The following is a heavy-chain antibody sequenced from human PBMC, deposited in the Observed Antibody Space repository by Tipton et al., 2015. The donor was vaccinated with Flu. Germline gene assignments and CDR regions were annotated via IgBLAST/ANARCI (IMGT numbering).Heavy chain of an antibody. CDR1: GGSINTGAYY. CDR2: IYYSGST. Sequence: TLSLTCTVSGGSINTGAYYWSWIRQHPGKGLEWIGYIYYSGSTYYNPSLKSRVTISVDTSKNQFSLKLSSVTAADTAVYYCARDGGGYHHDSSGYYFNYGMDVWGQGTPVTVSS. J-gene: IGHJ6*02. V-gene: IGHV4-31*03. D-gene: IGHD3-22*01. CDR3: ARDGGGYHHDSSGYYFNYGMDV.